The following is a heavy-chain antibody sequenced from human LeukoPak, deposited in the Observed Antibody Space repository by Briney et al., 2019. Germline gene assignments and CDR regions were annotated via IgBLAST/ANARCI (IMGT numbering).Heavy chain of an antibody. D-gene: IGHD1-26*01. CDR2: MNPNSGKT. CDR1: GYTFTSYD. CDR3: ARASTLEPRIVGASGAFDI. Sequence: ASVKVSCKASGYTFTSYDINWVRQATGQGLEWMGWMNPNSGKTGYAQKFEGRVTMTRNTSISTAYMELSSLRSEDTAVYYCARASTLEPRIVGASGAFDIWGQGTMVTVSS. J-gene: IGHJ3*02. V-gene: IGHV1-8*01.